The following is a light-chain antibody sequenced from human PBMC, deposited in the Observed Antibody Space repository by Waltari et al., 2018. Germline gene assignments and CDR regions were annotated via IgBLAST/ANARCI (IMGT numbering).Light chain of an antibody. CDR3: FQGTHWPPYT. V-gene: IGKV2-30*01. CDR2: KVS. J-gene: IGKJ2*01. CDR1: HSLVNTVGNTY. Sequence: DVVLTQSPLSLPVTLGQPASISCGSSHSLVNTVGNTYLNWFHQRPGQSPRRLIYKVSNRDSGVPDRFSGSGAVTDFTLRISRVEAEDVGLYFCFQGTHWPPYTFGQGTKLEIK.